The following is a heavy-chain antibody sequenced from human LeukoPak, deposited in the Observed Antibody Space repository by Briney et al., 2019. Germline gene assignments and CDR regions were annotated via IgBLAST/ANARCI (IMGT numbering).Heavy chain of an antibody. D-gene: IGHD3-10*01. CDR1: GFTFSSYA. Sequence: GGSLRLSCAASGFTFSSYAMRWVRQAPGKGLEWVSAFGAGTGAITIYADFVKGRFTISRDDSKSTLYLQMNSLRAEDTAIYYCAKNYEPGRGVPYGMDVWGQGTTVTVSS. V-gene: IGHV3-23*01. CDR3: AKNYEPGRGVPYGMDV. CDR2: FGAGTGAIT. J-gene: IGHJ6*02.